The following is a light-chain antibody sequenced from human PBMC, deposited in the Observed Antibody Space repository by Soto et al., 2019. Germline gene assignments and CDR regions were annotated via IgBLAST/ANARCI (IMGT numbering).Light chain of an antibody. J-gene: IGKJ5*01. CDR2: AAS. V-gene: IGKV1-5*01. CDR3: QQVKDYPIT. CDR1: QSISSW. Sequence: DIQMTQSPSSLSASVGDRVTITCRASQSISSWLAWYQQKPGKAPRLLMHAASSSEPGVPSTFSGSVSGTEFTLTISSLQAEDFATYFCQQVKDYPITFGQGTRLEIK.